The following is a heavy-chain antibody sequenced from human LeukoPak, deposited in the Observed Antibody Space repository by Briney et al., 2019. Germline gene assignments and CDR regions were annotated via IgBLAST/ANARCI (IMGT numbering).Heavy chain of an antibody. CDR1: GYTFTSYG. CDR3: ARDYYDSSGYYHGDGNWFDP. Sequence: GASVKVSCKASGYTFTSYGISWVRQAPGQGLEWMGWISAYNGNTNYAQKLQGRVTMTTDTSTSTAYMELRSLRSDDTAVYYCARDYYDSSGYYHGDGNWFDPWGQGTLVTVSS. V-gene: IGHV1-18*01. J-gene: IGHJ5*02. D-gene: IGHD3-22*01. CDR2: ISAYNGNT.